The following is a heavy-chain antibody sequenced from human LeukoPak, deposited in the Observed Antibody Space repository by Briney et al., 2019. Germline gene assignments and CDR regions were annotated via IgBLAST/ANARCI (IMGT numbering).Heavy chain of an antibody. J-gene: IGHJ4*02. CDR2: ISAYNGNT. D-gene: IGHD3-10*01. Sequence: ASVKVSCKASGYTFTGYYMHWVRQAPGQGLEWMGWISAYNGNTNYAQKLQGRVTMTTDTSTSTAYMELRSLRSDDTAVYYCARLWFGELVSGDYWGQGTLVTVSS. V-gene: IGHV1-18*04. CDR3: ARLWFGELVSGDY. CDR1: GYTFTGYY.